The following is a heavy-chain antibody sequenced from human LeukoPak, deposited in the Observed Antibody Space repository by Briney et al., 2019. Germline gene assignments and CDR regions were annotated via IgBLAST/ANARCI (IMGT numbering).Heavy chain of an antibody. CDR2: IYYSGST. CDR1: GGSISSGGNY. J-gene: IGHJ4*02. Sequence: SQTPSLTCTVSGGSISSGGNYWSWIRQHPEKGLEWIGYIYYSGSTYYNPSLKSRLTISVDRSKNQFSLKLRSVTAADTAVYYCARRLVRDYFDYWGQGTLASVSS. V-gene: IGHV4-31*03. D-gene: IGHD2-2*01. CDR3: ARRLVRDYFDY.